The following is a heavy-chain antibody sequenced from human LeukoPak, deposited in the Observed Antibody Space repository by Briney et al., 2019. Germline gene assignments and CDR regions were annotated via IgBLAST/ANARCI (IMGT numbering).Heavy chain of an antibody. CDR1: GLTASSNY. CDR2: ISGSGGST. D-gene: IGHD3-10*01. Sequence: QPGGCLRLSWAASGLTASSNYMSSVRQAPGKGLEWVSAISGSGGSTYYADSVKGRFTISRSNSKNTLYLQMNSLRAEDTDVYYCAGGRKGMVRGVITSLFDYWGQGTLVTVSS. CDR3: AGGRKGMVRGVITSLFDY. V-gene: IGHV3-23*01. J-gene: IGHJ4*02.